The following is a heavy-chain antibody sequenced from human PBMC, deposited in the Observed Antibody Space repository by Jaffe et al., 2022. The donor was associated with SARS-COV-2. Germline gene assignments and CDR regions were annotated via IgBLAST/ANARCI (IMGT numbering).Heavy chain of an antibody. CDR1: GFSFSGYA. J-gene: IGHJ6*02. CDR3: AKTSGPYYYYNVMDV. Sequence: EVQLLESGGGLVQPGGSLRLSCEASGFSFSGYAMTWVRQAPGKGLEWVSAILGSGGNTYNADSVRGRFTISRDNSKNTLYLQMNSLRAEDTAVYYCAKTSGPYYYYNVMDVWGQGTTVTVSS. V-gene: IGHV3-23*01. CDR2: ILGSGGNT.